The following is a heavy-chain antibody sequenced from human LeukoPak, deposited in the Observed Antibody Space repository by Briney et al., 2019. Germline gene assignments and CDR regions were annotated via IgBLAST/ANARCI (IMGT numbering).Heavy chain of an antibody. D-gene: IGHD3-10*01. Sequence: PSETLSLTCAVYGGSFSGYYWSWIRQPPGKGLEWIGEINHSGSTNYNPSLKSRVTISVDTSKNQFSLKLSSVTAADTAVHYCAANWELGYWGQGTLVTVSS. CDR2: INHSGST. CDR1: GGSFSGYY. V-gene: IGHV4-34*01. J-gene: IGHJ4*02. CDR3: AANWELGY.